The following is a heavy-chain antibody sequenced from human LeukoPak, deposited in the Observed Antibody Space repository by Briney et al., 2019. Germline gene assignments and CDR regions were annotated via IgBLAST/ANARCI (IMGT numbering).Heavy chain of an antibody. D-gene: IGHD5-18*01. V-gene: IGHV3-53*01. J-gene: IGHJ4*02. Sequence: GGSLRLSCAASGFTVSSNYMSWVRQAPGKGLEWVSVIYSGGSTYYADSVKGRFTISRDNSKNTLYLQMNSLRAEDTAVYYCAREGNTDMVTFFDYWGQGTLVTVSS. CDR3: AREGNTDMVTFFDY. CDR1: GFTVSSNY. CDR2: IYSGGST.